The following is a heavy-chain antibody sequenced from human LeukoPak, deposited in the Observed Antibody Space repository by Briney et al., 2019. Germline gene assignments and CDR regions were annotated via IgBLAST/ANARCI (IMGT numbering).Heavy chain of an antibody. V-gene: IGHV4-59*01. Sequence: SKTLSPTCTVSGGSISSFYWSWIRQPPERGLEWIGYISHSGTTNYNPSLKSRVTISVDTSMNQFSLKLSSVTAADTAVYYCARSNSESYYRGYYFDYWGQGTLVTVSS. D-gene: IGHD1-26*01. CDR2: ISHSGTT. J-gene: IGHJ4*02. CDR3: ARSNSESYYRGYYFDY. CDR1: GGSISSFY.